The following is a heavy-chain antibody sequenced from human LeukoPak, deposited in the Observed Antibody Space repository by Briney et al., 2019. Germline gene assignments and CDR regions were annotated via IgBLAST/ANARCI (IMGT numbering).Heavy chain of an antibody. V-gene: IGHV4-61*01. CDR1: GGSVSSGSYY. CDR3: ARGSCFPRSSTSCYKSWFDP. Sequence: PSETLSLACTVSGGSVSSGSYYWSWIRQPPGKGLEWIGYIYYSGSTNYNPSLKSRVTISVDTSKNQFSLKLSSVTAADTAVYYRARGSCFPRSSTSCYKSWFDPWGQGTLVTVSS. D-gene: IGHD2-2*02. CDR2: IYYSGST. J-gene: IGHJ5*02.